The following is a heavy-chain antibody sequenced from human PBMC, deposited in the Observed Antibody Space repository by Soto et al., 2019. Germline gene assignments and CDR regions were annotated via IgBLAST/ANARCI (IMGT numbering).Heavy chain of an antibody. CDR1: GYSFTSYW. CDR2: IHPGDSDT. CDR3: VRLATGHPNWFDR. D-gene: IGHD3-9*01. V-gene: IGHV5-51*01. J-gene: IGHJ5*02. Sequence: GESLKISCKVSGYSFTSYWIGWVRQMPGKGLEWMGNIHPGDSDTIYSPSFKGQVTISADKSITTAYLQWSGLKASDTAMYYCVRLATGHPNWFDRWGQGTLVTVSS.